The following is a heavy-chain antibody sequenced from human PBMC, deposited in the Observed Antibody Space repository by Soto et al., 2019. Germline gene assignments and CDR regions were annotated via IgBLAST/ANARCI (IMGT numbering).Heavy chain of an antibody. CDR2: ISYDGSNK. Sequence: GGSLRLSCAASGFTFSSYGMHWVRQAPGKGLEWVAVISYDGSNKYYADSVKGRFTISRDNSKNTLYLQMNSLRAEDTAVYYCAKLGGIIAVAGLPAYWGQGTLVTVSS. CDR1: GFTFSSYG. CDR3: AKLGGIIAVAGLPAY. V-gene: IGHV3-30*18. J-gene: IGHJ4*02. D-gene: IGHD6-19*01.